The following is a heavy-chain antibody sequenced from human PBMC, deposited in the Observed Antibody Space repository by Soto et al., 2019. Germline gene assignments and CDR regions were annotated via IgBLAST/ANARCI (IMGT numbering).Heavy chain of an antibody. Sequence: QVQLVESGGGLVKPGGSLRLSCAASGYTFSDYYMSWIRQAPGKGLEWVSYISSSSSYTNYTDSVKGRFTISRDNAKNSLYLQMNSLRAEDTAVYYCARGGGYDYNPYKYWGQGTLVTVSS. J-gene: IGHJ4*02. V-gene: IGHV3-11*05. D-gene: IGHD5-12*01. CDR2: ISSSSSYT. CDR3: ARGGGYDYNPYKY. CDR1: GYTFSDYY.